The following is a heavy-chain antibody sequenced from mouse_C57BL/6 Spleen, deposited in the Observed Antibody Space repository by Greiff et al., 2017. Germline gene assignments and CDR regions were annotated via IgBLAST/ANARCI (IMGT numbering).Heavy chain of an antibody. Sequence: EVKLQESGGGLVQPGGSLKLSCAASGFTFSDYGMAWVRQAPRKGPEWVAFISNLAYSIYYADTVTGRFTISRENAKNTLYLEMSSLRSEDTAMYYCARHGYDGLFDYWGQGTTLTVSS. V-gene: IGHV5-15*01. D-gene: IGHD2-2*01. CDR2: ISNLAYSI. CDR1: GFTFSDYG. J-gene: IGHJ2*01. CDR3: ARHGYDGLFDY.